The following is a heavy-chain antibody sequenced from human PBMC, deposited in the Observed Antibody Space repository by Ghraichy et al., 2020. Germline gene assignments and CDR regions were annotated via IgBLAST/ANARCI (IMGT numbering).Heavy chain of an antibody. J-gene: IGHJ4*02. V-gene: IGHV4-39*01. Sequence: SENLSLICSVSGGSISSRSYYWGWIRQPPGKGLEWIGSIYYSGSTYYSPSLMSRVTISVDASKNQFSLKLTSVTAADAAVYFCALQQLDGVDYWGQGTLVTVSS. CDR1: GGSISSRSYY. D-gene: IGHD6-13*01. CDR3: ALQQLDGVDY. CDR2: IYYSGST.